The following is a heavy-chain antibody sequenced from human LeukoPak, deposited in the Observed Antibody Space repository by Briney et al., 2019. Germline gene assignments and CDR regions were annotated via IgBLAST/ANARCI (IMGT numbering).Heavy chain of an antibody. J-gene: IGHJ4*02. Sequence: ASVKVSCKASGGTFSSYAISWVRQAPGQGLEWMGGIIPIFGTANYAQKFQGRVTITADKSSSTAYMELSSLRSEDTAVYYCARSRYSRGWDYYFDYWGQGTLVTVSS. CDR3: ARSRYSRGWDYYFDY. V-gene: IGHV1-69*06. D-gene: IGHD6-19*01. CDR1: GGTFSSYA. CDR2: IIPIFGTA.